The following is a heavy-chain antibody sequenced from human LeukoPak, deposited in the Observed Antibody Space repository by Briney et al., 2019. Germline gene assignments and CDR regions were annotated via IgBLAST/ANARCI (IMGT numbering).Heavy chain of an antibody. V-gene: IGHV3-23*01. Sequence: GGSLRLSCAASGFTFSSYAMSWVRQAPGKGLEWVSAISGSGGSTYYADSVKGRFTISRDNSKNTLYLQMNSLRAEDTAVYYCARGAMVRGVPSVGLFDYWGQGTLVTVSS. D-gene: IGHD3-10*01. CDR3: ARGAMVRGVPSVGLFDY. CDR2: ISGSGGST. J-gene: IGHJ4*02. CDR1: GFTFSSYA.